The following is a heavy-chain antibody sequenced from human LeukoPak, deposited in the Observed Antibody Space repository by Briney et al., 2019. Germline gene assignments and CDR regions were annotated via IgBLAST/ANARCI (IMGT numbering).Heavy chain of an antibody. Sequence: SETLSLTCTVSGGSISSGDYYWSWIRQPPGKGLEWIGYIYYSGSTYYNPSLKSRVTISVDTSKNQFSLKLSSVTAADTAVYYCARDLKYIQGVMDVWGQGTPVTVS. V-gene: IGHV4-30-4*01. J-gene: IGHJ6*02. CDR1: GGSISSGDYY. D-gene: IGHD1-1*01. CDR3: ARDLKYIQGVMDV. CDR2: IYYSGST.